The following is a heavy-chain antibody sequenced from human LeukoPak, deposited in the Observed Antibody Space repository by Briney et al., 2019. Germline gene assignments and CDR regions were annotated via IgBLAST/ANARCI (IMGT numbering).Heavy chain of an antibody. CDR1: DESFSGYY. J-gene: IGHJ5*02. CDR3: AKGAGGFSYYNWFDP. Sequence: PSETLSLTCGVYDESFSGYYWSWIRQPPGKGLEWIGEINQSGSTNYSPSLKSRVTISLDTSKNHFSLKLASVTAADTAIYYCAKGAGGFSYYNWFDPWGQGTLVTVSS. CDR2: INQSGST. D-gene: IGHD5-18*01. V-gene: IGHV4-34*01.